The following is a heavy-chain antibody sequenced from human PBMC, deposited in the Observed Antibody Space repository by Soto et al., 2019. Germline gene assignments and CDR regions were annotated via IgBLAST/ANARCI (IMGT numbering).Heavy chain of an antibody. CDR1: GYTFTSYY. CDR2: IEPSGGSK. Sequence: ASVKVSWKAAGYTFTSYYMHWVRQAPGQGLEWMGVIEPSGGSKSYTQKFQGRFTISRDNSKNTLYLQMNSLRAEDTAVYYCAKDHVDYSVGGNDYYYYYGMDVWGQGTTVTVSS. V-gene: IGHV1-46*01. D-gene: IGHD4-4*01. J-gene: IGHJ6*02. CDR3: AKDHVDYSVGGNDYYYYYGMDV.